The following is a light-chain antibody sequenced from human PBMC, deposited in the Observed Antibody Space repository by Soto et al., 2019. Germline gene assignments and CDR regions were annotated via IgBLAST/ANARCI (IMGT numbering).Light chain of an antibody. CDR1: SSDVGGFLY. V-gene: IGLV2-14*01. CDR2: AVS. J-gene: IGLJ2*01. CDR3: SSYSSSSTLVV. Sequence: QSALTQPASVSGSPGQSITISCTGTSSDVGGFLYVSWFQQHPGKAPKLMIYAVSNRPSGFSNRFSGSKSGNTASLTISGLQAEDEADYYCSSYSSSSTLVVFGGGTKLTVL.